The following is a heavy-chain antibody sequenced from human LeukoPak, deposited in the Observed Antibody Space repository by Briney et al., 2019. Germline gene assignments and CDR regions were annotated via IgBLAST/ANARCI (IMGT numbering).Heavy chain of an antibody. D-gene: IGHD3-3*01. CDR2: INHSGST. J-gene: IGHJ5*02. CDR1: GGSISSSSYY. CDR3: ARGGYDFWSGPRGWFDP. V-gene: IGHV4-39*07. Sequence: PSETLSLTCTVSGGSISSSSYYWRWIRQPPGTGLEWIGEINHSGSTNYNPSLKSRVTISVGTSKNQFSLKLSSVTAADTAVYYCARGGYDFWSGPRGWFDPWGQGTLVTVSS.